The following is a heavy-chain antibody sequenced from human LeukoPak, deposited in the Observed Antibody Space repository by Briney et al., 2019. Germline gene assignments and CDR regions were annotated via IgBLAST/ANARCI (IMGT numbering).Heavy chain of an antibody. CDR1: GYTFTSYG. CDR3: AREYSIAAWYYYGMDV. D-gene: IGHD6-13*01. CDR2: ISAYNGNT. V-gene: IGHV1-18*01. J-gene: IGHJ6*02. Sequence: ASVKVSCKASGYTFTSYGISWVRQAPGQGLEWMGWISAYNGNTNYAQKLQGRVTMTTDTSASTAYMELRSLRSDDTAVYYCAREYSIAAWYYYGMDVWGQGTTVTVSS.